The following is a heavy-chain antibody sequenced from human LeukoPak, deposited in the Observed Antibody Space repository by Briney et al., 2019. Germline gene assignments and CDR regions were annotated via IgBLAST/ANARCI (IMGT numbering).Heavy chain of an antibody. V-gene: IGHV1-2*02. CDR2: INPNSGGT. CDR1: GYTFTGYY. D-gene: IGHD6-13*01. Sequence: ASVKVSCKASGYTFTGYYMHWVRQAPGQGLEWMGWINPNSGGTNYAQKFQGRVTMTRDTSISTAYMELGRLRSDDTAVYYCARGRAAAVYFDYWGQGTLVTVSS. J-gene: IGHJ4*02. CDR3: ARGRAAAVYFDY.